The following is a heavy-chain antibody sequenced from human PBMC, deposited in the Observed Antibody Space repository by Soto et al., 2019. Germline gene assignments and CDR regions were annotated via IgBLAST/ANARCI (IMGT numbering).Heavy chain of an antibody. Sequence: QVQLMQSGGEVKMPGASVEVSCKTSGYMFTTYGMSWVRQAPGQGLEWMAWISAYNGNKKYAQKFEGRATMTTDTSTSTVSMALRDLTSDDTAIYYCARTGGGMAARPLEYWGQGTLVIVSS. CDR3: ARTGGGMAARPLEY. CDR2: ISAYNGNK. V-gene: IGHV1-18*01. J-gene: IGHJ4*02. D-gene: IGHD6-6*01. CDR1: GYMFTTYG.